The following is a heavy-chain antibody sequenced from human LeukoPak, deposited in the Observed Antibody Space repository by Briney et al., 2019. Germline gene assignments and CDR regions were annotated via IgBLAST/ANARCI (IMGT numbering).Heavy chain of an antibody. CDR2: IYYSGST. CDR1: GGSISSYY. D-gene: IGHD3-22*01. Sequence: SETLSLTCTVSGGSISSYYWSWIRQPPGKGLEWIGSIYYSGSTYYNPSLKSRVTISVDTSKNQFSLKLSSVTAADTAVYYCARDPRSDSSGRDNWFDPWGQGTLVTVSS. CDR3: ARDPRSDSSGRDNWFDP. J-gene: IGHJ5*02. V-gene: IGHV4-39*07.